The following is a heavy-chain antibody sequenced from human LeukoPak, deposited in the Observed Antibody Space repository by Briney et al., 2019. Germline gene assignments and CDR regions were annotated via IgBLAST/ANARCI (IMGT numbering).Heavy chain of an antibody. CDR3: ARGSRELYCFDY. Sequence: SQTLSLTCTVSGGSISSGDYYWSWIRQPPGKGLEWIGYIYYSGSTYYNPSLKSRVTISVDASKTQFSLKLNSVTAADTAVYYCARGSRELYCFDYWGQGTLVTVSS. D-gene: IGHD1-7*01. CDR1: GGSISSGDYY. J-gene: IGHJ4*02. CDR2: IYYSGST. V-gene: IGHV4-30-4*01.